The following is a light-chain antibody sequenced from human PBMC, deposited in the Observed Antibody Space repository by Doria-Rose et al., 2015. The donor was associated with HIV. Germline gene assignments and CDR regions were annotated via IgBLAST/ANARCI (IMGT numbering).Light chain of an antibody. J-gene: IGKJ5*01. CDR3: QQYGTSRGT. CDR2: DAS. V-gene: IGKV3-20*01. CDR1: QRVKSSY. Sequence: TQSPGTLSLSPGERATLSCRASQRVKSSYLAWYQQKPGQAPRLLIYDASTRATGIPDRFSGSGSGTGFTLTTSRLEPEDVAVYYCQQYGTSRGTFGQGTRLEIK.